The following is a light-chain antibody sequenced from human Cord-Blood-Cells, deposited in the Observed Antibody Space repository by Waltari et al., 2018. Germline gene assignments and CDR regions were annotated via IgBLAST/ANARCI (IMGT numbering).Light chain of an antibody. CDR2: GAS. Sequence: EILMTQSPATLSVSPGERATLSCRARQSVSSNLAWCQQKPGQAPRLLIYGASTRATGIPARFSGSGSGTEFTLTISSLQSEDFAVYYCQQYNNWPPGTFGQGTKVEIK. V-gene: IGKV3-15*01. CDR1: QSVSSN. CDR3: QQYNNWPPGT. J-gene: IGKJ1*01.